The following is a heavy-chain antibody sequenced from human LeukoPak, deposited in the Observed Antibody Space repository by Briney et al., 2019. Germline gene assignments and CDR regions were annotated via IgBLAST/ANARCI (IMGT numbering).Heavy chain of an antibody. CDR3: ARETRIEYFYDSSGPAKY. Sequence: GRSLRLSCAAAGLASSNYGTRWVRQAPGKGLEWVAVIWYDGTKKYYADSVKGRFTISRDKSKNTLYLQMNSLRAEDTAEYYCARETRIEYFYDSSGPAKYWGQGTLVTVSS. J-gene: IGHJ4*02. V-gene: IGHV3-33*01. CDR1: GLASSNYG. D-gene: IGHD3-22*01. CDR2: IWYDGTKK.